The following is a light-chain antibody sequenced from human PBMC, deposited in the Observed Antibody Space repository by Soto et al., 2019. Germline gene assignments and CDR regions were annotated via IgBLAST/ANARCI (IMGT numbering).Light chain of an antibody. CDR3: QQRTNWPPALT. J-gene: IGKJ4*01. CDR2: DTY. V-gene: IGKV3-11*01. CDR1: HRVSKY. Sequence: IVLTQSPATLSLSPGERATLSCRASHRVSKYLAWYQQKPGQAPRLLIYDTYKRATGIPARFSGSGSGTDFSLTISSLEPEDFAVYYCQQRTNWPPALTFGGGTKVDIK.